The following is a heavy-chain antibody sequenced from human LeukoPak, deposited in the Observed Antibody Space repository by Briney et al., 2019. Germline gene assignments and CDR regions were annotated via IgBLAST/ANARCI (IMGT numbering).Heavy chain of an antibody. Sequence: SETLSLTCTVSGGSISSGGYYWSWIRQHPGKGLEWIGYIYYSGSTYYNLSLKSRVTISVDTSKNQFSLKLSSVTAADTAVYYCARAEKDLDIYESYFDYWGQGTLVTVSS. V-gene: IGHV4-31*03. CDR3: ARAEKDLDIYESYFDY. J-gene: IGHJ4*02. D-gene: IGHD3-9*01. CDR2: IYYSGST. CDR1: GGSISSGGYY.